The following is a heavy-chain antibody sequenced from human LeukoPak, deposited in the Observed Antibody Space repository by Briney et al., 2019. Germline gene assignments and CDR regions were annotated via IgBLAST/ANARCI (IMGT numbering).Heavy chain of an antibody. J-gene: IGHJ5*02. CDR3: AREGWNTYYDILTGSNWFDP. V-gene: IGHV3-30*19. Sequence: GGSLRLSCAASGFTFSSYDMHWVRQAPGKGLEWVAVISYDGSNKYYADSVKGRFTISRDNSKNTLYLQMNSLRAEDTAVYYCAREGWNTYYDILTGSNWFDPWGQGTLVTVSS. CDR1: GFTFSSYD. D-gene: IGHD3-9*01. CDR2: ISYDGSNK.